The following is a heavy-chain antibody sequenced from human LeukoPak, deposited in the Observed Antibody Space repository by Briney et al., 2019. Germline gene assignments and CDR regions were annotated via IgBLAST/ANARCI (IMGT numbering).Heavy chain of an antibody. Sequence: GGSLRLSCVASGLTVRYNYMTWVRQAPGQGLEWLSLISSGGSPYYADSVKGRFTISRDNSKNSLSLQMNSLRADDAAVYYCARASSKQLAGYLPDGFDIWGQGTMVTVSS. J-gene: IGHJ3*02. V-gene: IGHV3-53*01. CDR1: GLTVRYNY. D-gene: IGHD3-9*01. CDR3: ARASSKQLAGYLPDGFDI. CDR2: ISSGGSP.